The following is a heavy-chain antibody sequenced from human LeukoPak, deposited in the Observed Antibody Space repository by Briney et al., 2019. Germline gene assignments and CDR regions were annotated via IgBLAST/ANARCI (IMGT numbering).Heavy chain of an antibody. J-gene: IGHJ4*02. V-gene: IGHV3-30*03. CDR3: ARDGRGVIPYYFDY. CDR1: GFTFSSYA. D-gene: IGHD3-10*01. Sequence: GGSLRLSCAASGFTFSSYAMHWVRQAPGKGLEWVAIISYDGSNKYYADSVKGRFTISRDNSKNTLYLQMNSLRAEDTAVYYCARDGRGVIPYYFDYWGQGTLVTVSS. CDR2: ISYDGSNK.